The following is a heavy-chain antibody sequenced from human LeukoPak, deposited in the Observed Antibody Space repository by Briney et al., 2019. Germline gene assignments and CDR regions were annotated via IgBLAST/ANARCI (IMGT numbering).Heavy chain of an antibody. CDR2: ISYRGST. V-gene: IGHV4-59*08. CDR3: ARHQQDYQLPHYYYGLDV. CDR1: GGSISRYY. D-gene: IGHD2-2*01. Sequence: SETLSLTCTVSGGSISRYYWSWIRQPPGKGLEWIGYISYRGSTNYNPSLKSRVTISVDTSKNQFSLKLSSVTAADTAVYYCARHQQDYQLPHYYYGLDVWGQGTTVTVSS. J-gene: IGHJ6*02.